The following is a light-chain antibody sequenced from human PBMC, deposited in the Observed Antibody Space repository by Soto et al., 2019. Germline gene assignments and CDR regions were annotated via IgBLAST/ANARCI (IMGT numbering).Light chain of an antibody. V-gene: IGLV2-8*01. CDR1: SSDVGAYNY. CDR3: TSYAGTYSFFYV. J-gene: IGLJ1*01. CDR2: EVS. Sequence: QSVLTQPPSASGSPGQSVTISCTGTSSDVGAYNYVSWYQQLPGKAPKLIIYEVSKRPSGVPDRFSGSKSGNTASLTVSGLQAVDEADYYCTSYAGTYSFFYVFGTGTKVTVL.